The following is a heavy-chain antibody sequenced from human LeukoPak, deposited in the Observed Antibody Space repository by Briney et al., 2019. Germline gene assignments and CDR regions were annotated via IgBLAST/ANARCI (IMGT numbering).Heavy chain of an antibody. CDR2: INHSGST. CDR1: GGSFSGYY. Sequence: SETLSLTCAVYGGSFSGYYWSWIRQPPGKGLEWIGEINHSGSTNYNPSLKSRVTISVDTSKNQFSLKLSSVTAADTAVYYCARRSWLQADYWGRGTLVTVSS. CDR3: ARRSWLQADY. J-gene: IGHJ4*02. V-gene: IGHV4-34*01. D-gene: IGHD5-12*01.